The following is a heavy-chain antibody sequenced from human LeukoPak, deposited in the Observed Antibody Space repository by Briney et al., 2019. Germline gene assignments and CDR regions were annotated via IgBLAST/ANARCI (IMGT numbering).Heavy chain of an antibody. CDR2: TSSSGSTI. Sequence: GGSLRLSCAASGFTFSSYEMNWVRQAPGKGLEWVSYTSSSGSTIYYADSVKGRFTISRDNAKNSLYLQMNGLRDEDTAVYYCARYTNGFDYWGQGTLVTVSS. D-gene: IGHD1-1*01. CDR1: GFTFSSYE. CDR3: ARYTNGFDY. V-gene: IGHV3-48*03. J-gene: IGHJ4*02.